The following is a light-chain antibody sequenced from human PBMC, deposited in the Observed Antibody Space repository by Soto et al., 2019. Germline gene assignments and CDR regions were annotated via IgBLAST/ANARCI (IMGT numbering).Light chain of an antibody. V-gene: IGLV1-40*01. J-gene: IGLJ2*01. Sequence: QSVLTQPPSVSGAPGQRVTISCTGSTSNIGANYAVHWYQQLPGTAPKLLIYDNNNRPSGVPDRFSGSKSDTSASLAITGLQAEDEADYYCQSYDSSLSDMVFGGGTKLTVL. CDR3: QSYDSSLSDMV. CDR1: TSNIGANYA. CDR2: DNN.